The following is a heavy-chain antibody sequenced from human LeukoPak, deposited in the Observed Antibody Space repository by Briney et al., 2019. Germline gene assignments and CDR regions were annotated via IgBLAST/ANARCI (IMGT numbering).Heavy chain of an antibody. D-gene: IGHD2-8*01. CDR1: GYTFTSYG. J-gene: IGHJ6*02. CDR2: ISAYNGNT. V-gene: IGHV1-18*01. Sequence: ASVKVSCKASGYTFTSYGISWVRQAPGQGLEWMGWISAYNGNTNYAQKLQGRVTMTADTSTSTAYMELRSLRSDDTAVYYCARDRYCTNGVCYKPYYYGMDVWGQGTTVTVSS. CDR3: ARDRYCTNGVCYKPYYYGMDV.